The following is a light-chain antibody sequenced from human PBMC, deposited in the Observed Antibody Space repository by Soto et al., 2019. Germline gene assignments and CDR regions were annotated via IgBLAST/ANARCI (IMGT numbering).Light chain of an antibody. Sequence: DIQLTQSPSFLSASVGDRVTITCRASQGLSSDLAWYQQKPGKAPKLLIYAASTLQSGVPSRFSGSGSGTEFTLTISSLPPEDFATYYCQQLNSYPITFGQGTRPEIK. CDR1: QGLSSD. J-gene: IGKJ5*01. CDR3: QQLNSYPIT. CDR2: AAS. V-gene: IGKV1-9*01.